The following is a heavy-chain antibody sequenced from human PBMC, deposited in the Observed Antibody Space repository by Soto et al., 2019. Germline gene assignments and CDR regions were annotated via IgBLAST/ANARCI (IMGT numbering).Heavy chain of an antibody. CDR3: ARQGAYGHVDS. CDR2: ISTSGSPT. Sequence: EVQLVESGGGLVQPGGSLRLSCAASGFTFSSYYMNWVRQSPGKGLEWVSFISTSGSPTYYSDSVEGRFTISRDNAKNSPFLQMSSLRGEDTGVYYCARQGAYGHVDSWGQGTLVRVSS. V-gene: IGHV3-48*03. D-gene: IGHD2-8*01. CDR1: GFTFSSYY. J-gene: IGHJ4*02.